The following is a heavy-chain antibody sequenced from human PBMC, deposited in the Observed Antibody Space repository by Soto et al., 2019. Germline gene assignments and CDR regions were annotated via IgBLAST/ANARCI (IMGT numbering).Heavy chain of an antibody. Sequence: QVHLVQSGGEVKKPGASVKVSCKSSGYTLKNYGIGWVRQAPGLGPEWVGWIKVDNGDTKYAEKLQGRVTLTTDTSTSTAYMELRNLRYDATAFYYCARSRYYFDYWGQGTLVTVAS. V-gene: IGHV1-18*01. CDR2: IKVDNGDT. CDR3: ARSRYYFDY. CDR1: GYTLKNYG. J-gene: IGHJ4*02.